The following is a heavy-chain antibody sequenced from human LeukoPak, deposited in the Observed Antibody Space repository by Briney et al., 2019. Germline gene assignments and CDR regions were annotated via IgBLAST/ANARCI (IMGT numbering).Heavy chain of an antibody. CDR2: IIPIFGTA. CDR3: ARDNRGDYGDGRWFDP. J-gene: IGHJ5*02. CDR1: GGTFSSYA. V-gene: IGHV1-69*05. Sequence: SVKVSCKASGGTFSSYAISWVRQAPGQGLEWMGGIIPIFGTANYAQKFQGRVTITTDESTSTAYMELSSLRSEDTAVYYCARDNRGDYGDGRWFDPWGQGTLVTVSS. D-gene: IGHD4-17*01.